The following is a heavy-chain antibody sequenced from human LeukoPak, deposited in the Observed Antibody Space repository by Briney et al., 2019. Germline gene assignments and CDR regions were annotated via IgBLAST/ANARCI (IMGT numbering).Heavy chain of an antibody. J-gene: IGHJ4*02. CDR2: IGSGGST. CDR3: ATGPMGRGVSYSFDY. Sequence: GGSLRLSCAGSGFSFSNYAMSRVRQAPGKGLEWVSVIGSGGSTYYSDSVKGRFTISRDNSKNTLYLQMTSLRAEDTAVYYCATGPMGRGVSYSFDYWGQGTLVTVSS. V-gene: IGHV3-23*01. CDR1: GFSFSNYA. D-gene: IGHD3-10*01.